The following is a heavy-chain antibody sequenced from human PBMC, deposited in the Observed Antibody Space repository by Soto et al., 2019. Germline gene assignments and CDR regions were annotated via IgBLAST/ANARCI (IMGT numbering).Heavy chain of an antibody. CDR2: IIPILDIA. V-gene: IGHV1-69*02. Sequence: QVQLVQSGAEVKEPGSSVKVSCKASGGTFSTYTISWVRQAPGQGLEWMGRIIPILDIANYAQKFQGRVTITADKSTSTAYMELSSLRSEDTAVYYCASRDFGDYSGSDAFDIWGQGTMVTVSS. CDR1: GGTFSTYT. CDR3: ASRDFGDYSGSDAFDI. J-gene: IGHJ3*02. D-gene: IGHD4-17*01.